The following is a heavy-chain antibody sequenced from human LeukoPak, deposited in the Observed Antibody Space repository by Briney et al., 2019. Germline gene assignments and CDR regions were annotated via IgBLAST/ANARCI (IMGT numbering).Heavy chain of an antibody. Sequence: KPSETLSLTCTVSGGSISSYYWSWIRQPPGKGLEWIGYIYYSGSTNYNPSLKSRVTISVDTSKNQFSLKLSSVTAADTAVYYCARDPYCSSASCPVGFDYWGQGALVTVSS. CDR1: GGSISSYY. V-gene: IGHV4-59*12. CDR2: IYYSGST. CDR3: ARDPYCSSASCPVGFDY. D-gene: IGHD2-2*01. J-gene: IGHJ4*02.